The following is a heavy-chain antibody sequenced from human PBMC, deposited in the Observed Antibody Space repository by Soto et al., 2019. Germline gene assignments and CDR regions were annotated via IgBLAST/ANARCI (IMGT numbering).Heavy chain of an antibody. CDR2: ISDYGRV. CDR3: ASGRLGPFEY. J-gene: IGHJ4*02. Sequence: GGSLRLSCAASGFSFRNYWMHWVRQAPGKGLVWVSRISDYGRVNYADSVEGRFTISRDDARSELYLQMSSLRHENTDVYYCASGRLGPFEYLRQGALVTVGS. CDR1: GFSFRNYW. D-gene: IGHD1-26*01. V-gene: IGHV3-74*01.